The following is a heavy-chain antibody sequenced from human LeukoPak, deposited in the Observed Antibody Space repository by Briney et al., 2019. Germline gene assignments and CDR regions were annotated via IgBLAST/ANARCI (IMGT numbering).Heavy chain of an antibody. V-gene: IGHV1-8*01. Sequence: GASVKVSCKASGYTFTSYDINWVRQATGQGLEWMGWMNPNSGNTGYAQKFQGRVTMTRNTSISTAYMELSSLRSEDTAVYYCARGPRRFDFWSGYYSAGYYFDYWGQGTLVTVSS. CDR1: GYTFTSYD. J-gene: IGHJ4*02. CDR3: ARGPRRFDFWSGYYSAGYYFDY. D-gene: IGHD3-3*01. CDR2: MNPNSGNT.